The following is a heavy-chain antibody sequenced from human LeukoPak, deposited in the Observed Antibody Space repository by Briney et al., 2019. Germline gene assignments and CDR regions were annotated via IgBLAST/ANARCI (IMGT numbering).Heavy chain of an antibody. CDR3: ARGFSWFGATGTCFDY. CDR2: INHSGST. J-gene: IGHJ4*02. Sequence: SETLSLTCAVYGGSFSGYYWSWIRQPPGKGLEWIGEINHSGSTNYNPSLKSRVTISVDTSKNQFSLKLSSVTAADTAVYYCARGFSWFGATGTCFDYWGQGTLVTVSS. V-gene: IGHV4-34*01. D-gene: IGHD3-10*01. CDR1: GGSFSGYY.